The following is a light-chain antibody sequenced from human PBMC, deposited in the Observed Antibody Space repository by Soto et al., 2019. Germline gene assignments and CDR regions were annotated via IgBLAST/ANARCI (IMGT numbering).Light chain of an antibody. V-gene: IGKV3-15*01. CDR3: QQYTNWPLT. CDR1: QSVSSN. J-gene: IGKJ4*01. CDR2: VAS. Sequence: EIVLTQSPGTLSLSPGERATLSCRASQSVSSNLAWYQQKPGQAPGLLIYVASTRATGIPARFSGSGSGTEFTLTISSLQSEDSAVYYCQQYTNWPLTFGGGTKVDIK.